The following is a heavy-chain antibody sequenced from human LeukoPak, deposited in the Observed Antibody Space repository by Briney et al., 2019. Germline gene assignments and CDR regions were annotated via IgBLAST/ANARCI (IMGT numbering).Heavy chain of an antibody. V-gene: IGHV1-46*01. J-gene: IGHJ4*02. CDR3: VRFPASSSWYKGELFDY. CDR1: GYTFTSYY. CDR2: INPSGGST. D-gene: IGHD6-13*01. Sequence: ASVKVSCKASGYTFTSYYMHWVRQAPGQGLEWMGIINPSGGSTSYAQKFQGRVTMTRDTSTSTVYMELSSLRSEDTAVYYCVRFPASSSWYKGELFDYWGQGTLVTVSS.